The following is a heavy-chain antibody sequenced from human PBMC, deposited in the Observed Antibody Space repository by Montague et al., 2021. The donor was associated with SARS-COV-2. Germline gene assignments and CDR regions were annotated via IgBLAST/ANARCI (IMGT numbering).Heavy chain of an antibody. CDR1: GGSFSGYY. D-gene: IGHD3-22*01. Sequence: SETLSLTCAAYGGSFSGYYWSWIRQPPGKGLEWIGSIYYSGSTYYNPSLKSRVTISVDTSKNQFSLKLSSVTAADTAVYYCASPTYYYDSSGSDAFDIWGQGTMVTVSS. V-gene: IGHV4-34*01. J-gene: IGHJ3*02. CDR3: ASPTYYYDSSGSDAFDI. CDR2: IYYSGST.